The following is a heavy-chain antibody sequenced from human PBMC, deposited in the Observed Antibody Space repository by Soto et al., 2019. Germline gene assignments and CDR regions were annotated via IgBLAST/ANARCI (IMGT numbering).Heavy chain of an antibody. CDR2: IDTSGTT. CDR1: GGSISSYY. J-gene: IGHJ6*02. CDR3: ARGPRGYVYYHGMDV. Sequence: SETLSLTCTVSGGSISSYYVGWIRQSAGKGLEWIGRIDTSGTTNYNPSLKSRVTMSVDASKNHFSLNLSSVTAADTAVYYCARGPRGYVYYHGMDVWGQGTTVTVSS. D-gene: IGHD3-10*01. V-gene: IGHV4-4*07.